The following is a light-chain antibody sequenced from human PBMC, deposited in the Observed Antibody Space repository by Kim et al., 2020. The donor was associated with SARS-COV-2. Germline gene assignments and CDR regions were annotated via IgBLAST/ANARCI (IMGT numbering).Light chain of an antibody. Sequence: SVSPGQTASITCSGDKFGDKYACWYQQTRGHSPVLVIYQDSKRPSGIPERFSGANSGNTATLTISGTQAMDEAGTYCQAWDSSTVVFGGGTQLTVL. CDR2: QDS. CDR3: QAWDSSTVV. V-gene: IGLV3-1*01. CDR1: KFGDKY. J-gene: IGLJ2*01.